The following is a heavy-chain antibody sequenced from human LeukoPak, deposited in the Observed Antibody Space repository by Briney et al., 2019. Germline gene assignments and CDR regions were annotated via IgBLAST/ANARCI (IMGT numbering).Heavy chain of an antibody. CDR3: ARQTYYYDSTSRAYYYRPFDP. CDR2: IYYSGRT. J-gene: IGHJ5*02. CDR1: DDSISNSRYY. D-gene: IGHD3-22*01. V-gene: IGHV4-39*01. Sequence: SEALSLTFTVSDDSISNSRYYWGWIRQPPGTGLEWIATIYYSGRTYYNPSIKSRFTISVDTSKNQFSLILTSVTAADTAVYYCARQTYYYDSTSRAYYYRPFDPWGQGTLVTVSS.